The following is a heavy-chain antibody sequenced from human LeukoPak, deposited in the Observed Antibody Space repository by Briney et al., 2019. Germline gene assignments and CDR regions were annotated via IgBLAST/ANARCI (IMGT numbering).Heavy chain of an antibody. CDR3: ARARTYGATEDY. D-gene: IGHD4-17*01. Sequence: SETLSLTCAVYGGSFSGYYWSWIRQPPGKGLEWIGEINHSGSTNYNPSLKSRVTISVDTSKNQFSLKLSSVTAADTAAYYCARARTYGATEDYWSQGTLVTVSS. J-gene: IGHJ4*02. V-gene: IGHV4-34*01. CDR2: INHSGST. CDR1: GGSFSGYY.